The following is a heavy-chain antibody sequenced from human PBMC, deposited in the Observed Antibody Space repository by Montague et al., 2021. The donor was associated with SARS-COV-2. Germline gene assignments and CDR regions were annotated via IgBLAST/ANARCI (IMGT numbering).Heavy chain of an antibody. J-gene: IGHJ6*02. CDR2: SSGSDGGT. Sequence: SLSLSCAASGFTFSNSAMNWVRQAPGKGLEWVSGSSGSDGGTHYAGSVKGRFTISRDNSKNVLYLQMNSLRAEDTALYYCAKDSYYYGLGYGMDVWGQGTTVTVS. CDR3: AKDSYYYGLGYGMDV. V-gene: IGHV3-23*01. D-gene: IGHD3-10*01. CDR1: GFTFSNSA.